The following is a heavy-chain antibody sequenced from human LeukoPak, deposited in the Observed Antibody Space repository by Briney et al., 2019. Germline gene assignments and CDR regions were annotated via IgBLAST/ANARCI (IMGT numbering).Heavy chain of an antibody. J-gene: IGHJ4*02. Sequence: PGGSLRLSCAASGFTFSSYAMHWVRQAPGKGLEGVAVISYDGSNKYYADSVKGRFTISRDNSKNTLYLQMNSLRAEDTAVYYCAGGGYGDYWGQGTLVTVSS. CDR3: AGGGYGDY. CDR2: ISYDGSNK. V-gene: IGHV3-30-3*01. CDR1: GFTFSSYA. D-gene: IGHD5-12*01.